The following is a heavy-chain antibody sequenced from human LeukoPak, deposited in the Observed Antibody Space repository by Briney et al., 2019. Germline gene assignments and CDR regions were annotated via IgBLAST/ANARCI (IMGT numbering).Heavy chain of an antibody. Sequence: GGSLRLSCAASGFTFSSYSMNWVRQAPGKGLEWVSSISSSSSYIYYADSVKGRFTISRDNAKNSLYLQMNSLRAEDTAVYYCARDYWRETSYYGSGSSAQYWGQGTLVTVSS. D-gene: IGHD3-10*01. CDR2: ISSSSSYI. CDR3: ARDYWRETSYYGSGSSAQY. CDR1: GFTFSSYS. V-gene: IGHV3-21*01. J-gene: IGHJ4*02.